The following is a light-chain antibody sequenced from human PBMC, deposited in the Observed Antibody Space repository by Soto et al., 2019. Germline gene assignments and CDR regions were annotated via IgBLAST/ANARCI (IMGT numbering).Light chain of an antibody. V-gene: IGKV3-20*01. CDR2: DAV. CDR3: HQYGSSLGT. J-gene: IGKJ2*01. Sequence: EIVLTQSPGTLSLSPGEGATLSCRASQSVTGTNLAWYQQRAGQAPRLLIYDAVRRATGIPDRFSGSGSGTGFTLTISRLEPEDFAVDYCHQYGSSLGTFGQGTKVEI. CDR1: QSVTGTN.